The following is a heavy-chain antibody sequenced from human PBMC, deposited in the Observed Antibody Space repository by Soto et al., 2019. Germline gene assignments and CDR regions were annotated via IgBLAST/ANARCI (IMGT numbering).Heavy chain of an antibody. CDR2: IIPMFGAA. D-gene: IGHD6-25*01. Sequence: QVQLVQSGAEVRKPGSSVKVSCTTSGDTFRSDAFSWVRQAPGQGLEWMGGIIPMFGAANYAQRFQDRVTITADIFTNTVHLELSGLRSADTAIYYCARGIRQSSGWDCDCWGQGTLVTVSS. CDR1: GDTFRSDA. J-gene: IGHJ4*02. V-gene: IGHV1-69*06. CDR3: ARGIRQSSGWDCDC.